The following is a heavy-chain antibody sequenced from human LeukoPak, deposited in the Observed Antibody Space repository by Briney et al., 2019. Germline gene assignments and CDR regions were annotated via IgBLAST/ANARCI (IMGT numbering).Heavy chain of an antibody. D-gene: IGHD6-13*01. V-gene: IGHV3-23*01. CDR2: ISGSGGST. J-gene: IGHJ3*02. CDR1: GFTFSSYA. Sequence: GGSLRLSCAASGFTFSSYAMSWVRQAPGKGLEWVSAISGSGGSTYYADSVKGRFTISRDNSKNTLYLQMNSLRAEDTAVYYCAKPPYSSSWYEDAFDIWGQGTMVTVSS. CDR3: AKPPYSSSWYEDAFDI.